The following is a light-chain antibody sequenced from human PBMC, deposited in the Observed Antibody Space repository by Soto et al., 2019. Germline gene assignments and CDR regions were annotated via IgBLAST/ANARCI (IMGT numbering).Light chain of an antibody. CDR3: QQSYSTPRCT. Sequence: DIQMTQSPSSLSASVGDRVTITCRASQSISSYLNWYQQKPGKAPKLLIYAASSLQSGVPSRFSGSGSRTDFTLTISSLQPEDFATYYCQQSYSTPRCTFGQGTKGDIK. V-gene: IGKV1-39*01. CDR2: AAS. J-gene: IGKJ2*02. CDR1: QSISSY.